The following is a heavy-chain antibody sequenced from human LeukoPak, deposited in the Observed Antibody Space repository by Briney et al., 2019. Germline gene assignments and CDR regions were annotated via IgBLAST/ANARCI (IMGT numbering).Heavy chain of an antibody. CDR3: ARARGRLLLIDY. CDR1: GGSFNNYH. V-gene: IGHV4-4*07. D-gene: IGHD2-15*01. Sequence: SETLSLTCTVSGGSFNNYHWNWIRQPAGKGLEWIGRIYSSGSTDYNPSLKSRVTMSVDTSKNQFSLNLTSVTAADSAVYYCARARGRLLLIDYWGQGTLVTVSS. CDR2: IYSSGST. J-gene: IGHJ4*02.